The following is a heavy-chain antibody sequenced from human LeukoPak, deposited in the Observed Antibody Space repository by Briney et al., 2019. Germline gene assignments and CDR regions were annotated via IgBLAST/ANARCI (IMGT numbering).Heavy chain of an antibody. CDR2: IYYSGST. V-gene: IGHV4-59*01. CDR3: ARGYYDFWSGYLTPYYFDY. D-gene: IGHD3-3*01. CDR1: GGSISSYY. J-gene: IGHJ4*02. Sequence: PSETLSPTCTVSGGSISSYYWSWIRQPPGKGLEWIGYIYYSGSTNYNPSLKSRVNISVDTSKNQLSLKLSSVTAADTAVYYCARGYYDFWSGYLTPYYFDYWGQGTLVTVSS.